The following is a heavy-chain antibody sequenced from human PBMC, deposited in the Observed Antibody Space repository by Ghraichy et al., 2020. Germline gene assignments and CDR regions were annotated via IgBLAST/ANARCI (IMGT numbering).Heavy chain of an antibody. CDR3: ARDTEYCTGGSCYNYYYYGMDV. Sequence: GALRLSCAASGFTFSSYAMSWVRQAPGKGLEWVSTTSGSGGSSYYADSVKGRFSISRDISKNTLYLQMNSLRADDTAVYYCARDTEYCTGGSCYNYYYYGMDVWGQGTTVTVSS. CDR2: TSGSGGSS. J-gene: IGHJ6*02. CDR1: GFTFSSYA. D-gene: IGHD2-15*01. V-gene: IGHV3-23*01.